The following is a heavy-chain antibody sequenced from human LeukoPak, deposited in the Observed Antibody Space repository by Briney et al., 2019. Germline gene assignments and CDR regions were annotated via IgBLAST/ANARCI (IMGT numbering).Heavy chain of an antibody. V-gene: IGHV3-74*01. D-gene: IGHD6-13*01. CDR2: INSDGSST. CDR1: GFTFSSYG. Sequence: GGSLRLSCAASGFTFSSYGMHWGRQAPGKGLVWVSRINSDGSSTSYADSVKGRFTISRDNAKSALYLQMNSLRAEDTAVYYCARVSRVAYSIRWPLDYGRQRTLVTVSS. CDR3: ARVSRVAYSIRWPLDY. J-gene: IGHJ4*02.